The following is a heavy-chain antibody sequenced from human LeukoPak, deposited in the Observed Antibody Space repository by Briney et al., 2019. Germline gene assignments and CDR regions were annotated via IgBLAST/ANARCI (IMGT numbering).Heavy chain of an antibody. Sequence: GGSLRLSCVASGFTFSNYAMSWVRQAPVTGLEWVSVTTARGDSPYYADSVKGRFTISRDNSKNTQYLQMNSLRAADTAVYYCARDITINCRWGQGTLVTVSS. CDR3: ARDITINCR. CDR1: GFTFSNYA. D-gene: IGHD3-3*01. V-gene: IGHV3-23*01. CDR2: TTARGDSP. J-gene: IGHJ4*02.